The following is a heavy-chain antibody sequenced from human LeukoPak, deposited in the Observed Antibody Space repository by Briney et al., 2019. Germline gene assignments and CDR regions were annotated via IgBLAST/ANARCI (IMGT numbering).Heavy chain of an antibody. CDR3: ASLSSGYYSPFDY. CDR2: IYSSGST. V-gene: IGHV3-53*01. CDR1: GFTVSTNF. D-gene: IGHD3-22*01. J-gene: IGHJ4*02. Sequence: PGGSLRLSCAASGFTVSTNFMGWVRQPPEKGLEWVSVIYSSGSTYYADSVKGRFTISRDSSKNTLFLQMNSLRAEDTALYYCASLSSGYYSPFDYWGQGTLVTVSS.